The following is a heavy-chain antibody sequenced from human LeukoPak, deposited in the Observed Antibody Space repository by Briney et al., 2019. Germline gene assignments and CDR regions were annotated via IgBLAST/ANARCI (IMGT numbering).Heavy chain of an antibody. CDR1: GFTFSSYA. Sequence: PGRSLRLSCAASGFTFSSYAMHWVRQAPGKGLEWVAVISYDGSNKYYADSVKGRFTISRDNSKNTLYLQMNSLRAEDTAVYYCERDGPNSPTVTTDYWGQGTLVTVSS. CDR2: ISYDGSNK. V-gene: IGHV3-30-3*01. CDR3: ERDGPNSPTVTTDY. J-gene: IGHJ4*02. D-gene: IGHD4-17*01.